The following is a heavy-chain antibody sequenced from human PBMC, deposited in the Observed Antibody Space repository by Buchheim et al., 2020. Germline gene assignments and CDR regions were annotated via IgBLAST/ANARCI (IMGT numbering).Heavy chain of an antibody. CDR2: IYYSGST. V-gene: IGHV4-39*01. D-gene: IGHD4-23*01. J-gene: IGHJ4*02. CDR3: ARLDYGGNPGLDY. CDR1: VGSLSSSSYY. Sequence: QLQLQDSGPRLVKPSETLSLTCTVSVGSLSSSSYYWGWIRQPPGKGLEWIGSIYYSGSTHYNPSLKSRVPISLDTSKNQFSLRLSSVTAADTAVYYCARLDYGGNPGLDYWGQGTL.